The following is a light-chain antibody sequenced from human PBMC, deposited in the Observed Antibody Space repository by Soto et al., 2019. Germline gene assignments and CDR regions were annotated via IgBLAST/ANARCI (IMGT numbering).Light chain of an antibody. Sequence: QSALIQPPSASGTPGQRVTISCSGSSPNIGSNYVYWFQQLPGAAPKLLIYRNNQRPSGVPDRFSGSKSGTSASLAISGLRAEDEADYYCATWEDNLTARVFGGGTKLTVL. CDR1: SPNIGSNY. V-gene: IGLV1-47*01. CDR2: RNN. CDR3: ATWEDNLTARV. J-gene: IGLJ3*02.